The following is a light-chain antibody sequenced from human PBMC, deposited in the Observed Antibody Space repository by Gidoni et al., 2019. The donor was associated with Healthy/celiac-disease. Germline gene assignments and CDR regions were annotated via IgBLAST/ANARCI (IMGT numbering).Light chain of an antibody. CDR3: QQYKNWRLT. J-gene: IGKJ5*01. V-gene: IGKV3-15*01. CDR1: QSVSSN. Sequence: EIVMTQSPAPLSVSPGERATLSSRPSQSVSSNLAWYQQKPGQAPRLLIYGASTRATGIPARFSGSGSGTEFTLTISSLQSEDFAVYYCQQYKNWRLTFXQXTRLEIK. CDR2: GAS.